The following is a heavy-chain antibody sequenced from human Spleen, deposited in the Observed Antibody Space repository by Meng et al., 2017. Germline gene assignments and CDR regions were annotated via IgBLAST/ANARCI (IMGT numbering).Heavy chain of an antibody. J-gene: IGHJ4*02. Sequence: GGSLRLSCAASGFTFSNAWMSWVRQAPGKGLEWVSSVSTGDNTFYADSVKGRFTISRDNSKNTLFLQMNSLRAEDTAVYYCAKVSGNAGTTDFDYWGQGTLVTVSS. V-gene: IGHV3-23*01. D-gene: IGHD1-26*01. CDR1: GFTFSNAW. CDR2: VSTGDNT. CDR3: AKVSGNAGTTDFDY.